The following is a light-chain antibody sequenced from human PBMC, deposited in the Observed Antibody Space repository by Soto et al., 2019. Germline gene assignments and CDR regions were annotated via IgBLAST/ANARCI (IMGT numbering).Light chain of an antibody. CDR3: QQRANWPLT. V-gene: IGKV3-11*01. J-gene: IGKJ4*01. Sequence: EIVLTQSPATLSLSPGERATLSCRASQSVINYLAWYQQKPGQAPRLLIYDTSNRATGIQARFSGSGSGTDLTLIISSLEPEDFAVYYCQQRANWPLTFGGGTKVEIK. CDR1: QSVINY. CDR2: DTS.